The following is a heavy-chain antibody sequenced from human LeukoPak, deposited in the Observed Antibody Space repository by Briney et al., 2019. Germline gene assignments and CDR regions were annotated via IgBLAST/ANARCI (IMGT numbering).Heavy chain of an antibody. D-gene: IGHD2-2*01. CDR2: ISWDGGST. CDR3: AKGYLSYFDY. CDR1: GFTLDDYT. J-gene: IGHJ4*02. Sequence: GGSLRLSCAASGFTLDDYTMHWVRQAPGKGLEWVSLISWDGGSTYYADSVKGRFTISRDNSKNSLYLQMNSLRTEDTALYYCAKGYLSYFDYWGQGTLVTVSS. V-gene: IGHV3-43*01.